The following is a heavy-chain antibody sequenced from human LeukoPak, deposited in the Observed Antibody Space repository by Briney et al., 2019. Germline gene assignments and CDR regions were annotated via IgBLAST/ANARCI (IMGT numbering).Heavy chain of an antibody. D-gene: IGHD3-10*02. CDR1: GFTFSRSS. J-gene: IGHJ6*04. CDR3: AELGITMIGGV. Sequence: GGSLRLSCAASGFTFSRSSMSWVRQAPGKGLEWVSYISSSGSTIYYADSVEGRFTISRDNAKNSLYLQMNSLRAEDTAVYYCAELGITMIGGVWGKGTTVTISS. CDR2: ISSSGSTI. V-gene: IGHV3-48*04.